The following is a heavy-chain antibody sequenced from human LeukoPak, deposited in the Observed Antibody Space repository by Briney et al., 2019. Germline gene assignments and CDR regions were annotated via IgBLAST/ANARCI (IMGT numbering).Heavy chain of an antibody. CDR3: ARAVSGRFDY. Sequence: PSETLSLTCTVSGGSISSYYWSWIRQPPGKGLEWTGYIYYSGSTNYNPSLNSRATISVDTSKNQFSLRLSSVTAADTAIYHCARAVSGRFDYWGQGTLVTVSS. J-gene: IGHJ4*02. CDR2: IYYSGST. CDR1: GGSISSYY. D-gene: IGHD6-19*01. V-gene: IGHV4-59*08.